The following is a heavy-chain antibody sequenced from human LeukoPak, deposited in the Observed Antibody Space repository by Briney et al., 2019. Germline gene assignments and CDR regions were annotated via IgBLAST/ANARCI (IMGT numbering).Heavy chain of an antibody. D-gene: IGHD5-24*01. CDR1: GFTFDDYG. J-gene: IGHJ3*02. V-gene: IGHV3-20*04. Sequence: PGGSLRLSCAASGFTFDDYGMSWVRQAPGKGLEWVSGINWNGGSTGYADSVKGRFTISRDNAKNSLYLQMNSLRAEDTAVYYCATRDGYNSGDAFDIWGQGTMVTVSS. CDR3: ATRDGYNSGDAFDI. CDR2: INWNGGST.